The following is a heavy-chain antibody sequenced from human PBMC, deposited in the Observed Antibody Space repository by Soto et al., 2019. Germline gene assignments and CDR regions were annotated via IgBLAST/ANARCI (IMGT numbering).Heavy chain of an antibody. D-gene: IGHD3-3*01. CDR3: ARGQRFSDWFDP. CDR1: GGTISGYY. V-gene: IGHV4-4*07. CDR2: IYSSGNT. Sequence: QVHLQESGPGLVKPSETLSLTCSVSGGTISGYYWTWIRQPAGKGLEWIGRIYSSGNTKYNPSLQSRFPMSLDTSNNQFSLRLTSVTAADTAVYYCARGQRFSDWFDPWGQGTLVTVSS. J-gene: IGHJ5*02.